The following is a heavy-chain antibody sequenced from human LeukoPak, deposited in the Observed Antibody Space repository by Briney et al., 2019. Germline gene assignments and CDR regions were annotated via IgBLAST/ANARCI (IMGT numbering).Heavy chain of an antibody. J-gene: IGHJ4*02. CDR1: GGSISSYY. D-gene: IGHD6-13*01. Sequence: SETASLTCTVSGGSISSYYWSWVRQPPGKGLEWIGYIYYSGNTNYNPSLKSRLTMSADRSRNQFSLNLNSVTAADTAVYYCARISWNYFDYWGQGILVTVSS. CDR2: IYYSGNT. CDR3: ARISWNYFDY. V-gene: IGHV4-59*08.